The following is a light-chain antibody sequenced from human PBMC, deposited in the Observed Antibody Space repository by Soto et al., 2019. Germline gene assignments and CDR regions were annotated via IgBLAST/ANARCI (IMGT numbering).Light chain of an antibody. CDR2: GAS. CDR3: QQYGSWPRT. J-gene: IGKJ3*01. Sequence: EIVLTQSPGTLSLSPGERATLSCRASQSVSSSYLAWYQQKPGQAPRLLIYGASSRATGIPDRFSGSGSGADFTLTSSRLEPEDFAVYHCQQYGSWPRTFDPGTKVDIK. V-gene: IGKV3-20*01. CDR1: QSVSSSY.